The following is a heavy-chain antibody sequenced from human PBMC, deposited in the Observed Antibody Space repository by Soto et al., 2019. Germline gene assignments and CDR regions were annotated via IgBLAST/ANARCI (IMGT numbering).Heavy chain of an antibody. CDR3: AREADYYDSSGGAFDI. D-gene: IGHD3-22*01. CDR1: GGSISSGGYS. CDR2: IYHSGST. Sequence: QLQLQESGSGLVKPSQTLSLTCAVSGGSISSGGYSWSWIRQPPGKGLEWIGYIYHSGSTYYNPSLKSRVTISVDRSKNQFSLKLSSVTAADTAVYYCAREADYYDSSGGAFDIWGQGTMVTVS. J-gene: IGHJ3*02. V-gene: IGHV4-30-2*01.